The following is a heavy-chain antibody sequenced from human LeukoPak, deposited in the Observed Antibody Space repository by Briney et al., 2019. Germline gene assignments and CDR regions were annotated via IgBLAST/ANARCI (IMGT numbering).Heavy chain of an antibody. Sequence: GGSLTLSCAASGFTFSDYYMSWIRQAPGKGLEWVSYISNSGSSIYYAAPVKGRFIISRDYDKNLSYLQMNILAADDTALYYWAGYLYRGYNYDSLIQFDFWGQGTLVTVSS. CDR1: GFTFSDYY. V-gene: IGHV3-11*01. CDR3: AGYLYRGYNYDSLIQFDF. J-gene: IGHJ4*02. CDR2: ISNSGSSI. D-gene: IGHD5-18*01.